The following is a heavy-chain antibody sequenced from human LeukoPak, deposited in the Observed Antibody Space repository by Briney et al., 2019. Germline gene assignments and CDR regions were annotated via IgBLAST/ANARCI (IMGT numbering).Heavy chain of an antibody. CDR3: ANPEAGTGPYDAFDI. D-gene: IGHD6-13*01. V-gene: IGHV1-69*04. CDR2: IIPILGIA. J-gene: IGHJ3*02. CDR1: DYTFTSYG. Sequence: GASVKVSCKASDYTFTSYGISWVRQAPGQGLEWMGRIIPILGIANYAQKFQGRVTITADKSTSTAYMELSSLRSEDTAVYYCANPEAGTGPYDAFDIWGQGTMVTVSS.